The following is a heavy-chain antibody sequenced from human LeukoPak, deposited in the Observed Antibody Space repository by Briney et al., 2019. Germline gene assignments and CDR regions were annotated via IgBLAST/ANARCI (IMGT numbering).Heavy chain of an antibody. V-gene: IGHV3-30*14. CDR3: AREAQREDWYFDL. Sequence: GGSLRLSCAASGFTFSSYAMHWVRQAPGKGLEWVAVISYDGSNKYYADSVKGRFTISRDNSKNTLYLLMNSLRAEDTAVYYCAREAQREDWYFDLWGRGTLVTVSS. CDR1: GFTFSSYA. CDR2: ISYDGSNK. D-gene: IGHD1-26*01. J-gene: IGHJ2*01.